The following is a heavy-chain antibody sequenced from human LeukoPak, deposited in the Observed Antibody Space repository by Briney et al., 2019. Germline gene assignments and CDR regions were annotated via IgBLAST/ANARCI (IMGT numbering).Heavy chain of an antibody. CDR3: ARADQIVGASKFDY. CDR2: IIPIFGTA. D-gene: IGHD1-26*01. Sequence: SVKVSCKASGGTFISYAISWVRQAPGQGLEWMGGIIPIFGTANYAQKFQGRVTITADESTSTAYMELSSLRSEDTAVYYCARADQIVGASKFDYWGQGTLVTVSS. CDR1: GGTFISYA. V-gene: IGHV1-69*13. J-gene: IGHJ4*02.